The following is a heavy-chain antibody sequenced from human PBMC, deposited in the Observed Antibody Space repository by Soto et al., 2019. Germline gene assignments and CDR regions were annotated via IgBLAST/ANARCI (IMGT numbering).Heavy chain of an antibody. D-gene: IGHD1-26*01. J-gene: IGHJ6*02. CDR3: ARGKPTISYYYYGMDV. V-gene: IGHV4-34*01. CDR2: INHSGST. CDR1: GGSFSGYY. Sequence: PSETLSLTCAVYGGSFSGYYWSWIRQPPGKGLEWIGEINHSGSTNYNPSLKSRVTISVDTSKNQFSLKLSSVTAADTAVYYCARGKPTISYYYYGMDVWSQGTTVTVSS.